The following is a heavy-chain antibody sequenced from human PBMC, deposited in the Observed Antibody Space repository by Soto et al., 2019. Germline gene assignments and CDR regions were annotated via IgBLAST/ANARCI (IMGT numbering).Heavy chain of an antibody. Sequence: GGSLRLSCAASGFTFSSYAMSWVRQPPGKGLEWVSGIRSSGGSTYYADSVKGRLTISRDNSKNTLYLQMNSLRAEDTAVYYCAKDSATFLLPTFDNRGQGTLVTVSS. CDR3: AKDSATFLLPTFDN. CDR2: IRSSGGST. J-gene: IGHJ4*02. CDR1: GFTFSSYA. V-gene: IGHV3-23*01.